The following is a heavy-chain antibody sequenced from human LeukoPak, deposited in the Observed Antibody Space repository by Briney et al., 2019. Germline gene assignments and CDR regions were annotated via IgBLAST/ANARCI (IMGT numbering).Heavy chain of an antibody. Sequence: GGSLRLSCAASGFTFSSYGMSWVRQAPGKGLEWVSAISGSGGSTYYADSVKGRFTISRDNSKNTLYLQMNSLRAEDTAVYYCAKVPPGVTFGGVIGDWGQGTLVTVSS. CDR2: ISGSGGST. V-gene: IGHV3-23*01. CDR3: AKVPPGVTFGGVIGD. D-gene: IGHD3-16*02. J-gene: IGHJ4*02. CDR1: GFTFSSYG.